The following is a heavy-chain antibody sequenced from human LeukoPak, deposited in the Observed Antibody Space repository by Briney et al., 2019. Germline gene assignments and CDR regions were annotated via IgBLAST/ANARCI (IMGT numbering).Heavy chain of an antibody. J-gene: IGHJ5*02. V-gene: IGHV4-30-2*01. CDR3: ARGNYYDSSGYATHWFDP. CDR1: GGSISSGGYS. D-gene: IGHD3-22*01. Sequence: PSETLSLTCAVSGGSISSGGYSWSWIRQPPGKGLEWIGYIYHSGSTYYNPSLKSRVTISVDRSKNQFSLKLSSVTAADTAVYYCARGNYYDSSGYATHWFDPWGQGTLVTVSS. CDR2: IYHSGST.